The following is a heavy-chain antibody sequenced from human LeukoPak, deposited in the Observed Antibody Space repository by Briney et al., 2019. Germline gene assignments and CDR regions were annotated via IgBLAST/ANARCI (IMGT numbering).Heavy chain of an antibody. V-gene: IGHV3-74*01. D-gene: IGHD3-22*01. CDR2: IHSDGGRT. CDR3: AREGGYESRGYYVNDVLDM. CDR1: GFAFSSYS. Sequence: GGSLRLSCAASGFAFSSYSMNWVRQAPGKGLVWVSRIHSDGGRTTYADAVKGRFTISRDNAKNTMYLEMNSLRVEDTAVYYCAREGGYESRGYYVNDVLDMWGQGTMVTVSS. J-gene: IGHJ3*02.